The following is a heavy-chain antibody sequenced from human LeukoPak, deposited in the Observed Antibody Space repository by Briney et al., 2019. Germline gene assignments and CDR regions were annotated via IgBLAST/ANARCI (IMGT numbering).Heavy chain of an antibody. CDR3: ARVLDYGGNSGTDY. J-gene: IGHJ4*02. Sequence: GGSLRLSCAASGFTFDDYGMSWDRQAPGKGLEWVSGTNWNAGSTGYADSVKGRFTISRDNAKNSLYLQMNSLRAEDTALYYCARVLDYGGNSGTDYWGQGTLVTVSS. V-gene: IGHV3-20*04. CDR2: TNWNAGST. D-gene: IGHD4-23*01. CDR1: GFTFDDYG.